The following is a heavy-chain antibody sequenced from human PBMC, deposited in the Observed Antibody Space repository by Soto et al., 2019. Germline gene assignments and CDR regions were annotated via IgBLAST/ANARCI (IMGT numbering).Heavy chain of an antibody. CDR3: ARVATYYDFWSGYYDYYYYGMDV. CDR2: ISAYNGNT. Sequence: GASVKVSCKASGYTFTSYGISWVRQAPGQGLEWMGWISAYNGNTNYAQKLQGRVTMTTDTSTSTAYMELRSLRSDDTAVYYCARVATYYDFWSGYYDYYYYGMDVWGQGTTVTVSS. V-gene: IGHV1-18*01. D-gene: IGHD3-3*01. CDR1: GYTFTSYG. J-gene: IGHJ6*02.